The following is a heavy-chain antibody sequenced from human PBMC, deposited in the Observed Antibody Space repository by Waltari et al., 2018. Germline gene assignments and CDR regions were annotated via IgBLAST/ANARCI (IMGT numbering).Heavy chain of an antibody. J-gene: IGHJ6*02. CDR1: GFTVSSNY. CDR3: ARDVAMGLFGIPDHHGWDV. D-gene: IGHD3-10*01. V-gene: IGHV3-53*01. Sequence: EVQLVESGGGLIQPGGSLRLSCAASGFTVSSNYMNWIRQAPGKGLGWVAGIYSGAEVHYGDSGKGRFTISRDKNKNTVDLQMNTLRIEDTAIYYCARDVAMGLFGIPDHHGWDVWGQGTTVIVSS. CDR2: IYSGAEV.